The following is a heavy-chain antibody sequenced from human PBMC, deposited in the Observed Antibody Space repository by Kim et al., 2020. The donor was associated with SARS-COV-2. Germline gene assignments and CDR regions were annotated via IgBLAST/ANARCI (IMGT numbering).Heavy chain of an antibody. Sequence: SLRLSCAATGFTFSDYAMSWVRQAPGKGLEWVSLISGSGRTTHYADSVKGRFTISRDNSKNRLYLQMNSLKAEDTAIYYCAKDRPGEVGFGPLAYWGQGSLVTVSS. D-gene: IGHD3-3*01. CDR3: AKDRPGEVGFGPLAY. CDR1: GFTFSDYA. J-gene: IGHJ4*02. V-gene: IGHV3-23*01. CDR2: ISGSGRTT.